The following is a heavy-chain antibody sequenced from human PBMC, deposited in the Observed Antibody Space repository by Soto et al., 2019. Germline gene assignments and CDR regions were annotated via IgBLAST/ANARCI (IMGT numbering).Heavy chain of an antibody. CDR1: GAALNSGNYY. D-gene: IGHD2-21*01. J-gene: IGHJ5*02. CDR3: ARLRIATNNYKWFDP. CDR2: IYVTGAV. Sequence: TSETLSLTCSVSGAALNSGNYYWSWIRQVPGKGLEWIGHIYVTGAVDYNPSLRDRITISQDTSERQFSLNLRLVTAADAAVYYCARLRIATNNYKWFDPWGQGTLVTVSS. V-gene: IGHV4-31*03.